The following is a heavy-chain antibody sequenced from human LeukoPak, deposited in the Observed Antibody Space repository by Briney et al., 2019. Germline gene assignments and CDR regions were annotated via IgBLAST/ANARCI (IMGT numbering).Heavy chain of an antibody. J-gene: IGHJ4*02. V-gene: IGHV3-74*01. CDR3: ARSRPHGNDY. Sequence: GGSLRLSCAASGFTFSSYWMNWVRQAPGKGLVWVSRIASDGSSTTYADSVKGRFSISRDNAKNTLYLQMNSLRVEDTAVYYCARSRPHGNDYWGQGTLVTVSS. CDR1: GFTFSSYW. D-gene: IGHD4-23*01. CDR2: IASDGSST.